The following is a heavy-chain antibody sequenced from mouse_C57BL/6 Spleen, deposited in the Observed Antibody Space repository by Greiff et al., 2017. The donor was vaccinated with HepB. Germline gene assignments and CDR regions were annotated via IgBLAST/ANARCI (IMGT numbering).Heavy chain of an antibody. CDR2: INPGSGGT. D-gene: IGHD1-1*01. V-gene: IGHV1-54*01. CDR3: ARGSYYYGSSGYAMDY. CDR1: GYALTNYL. Sequence: QVQLKQSGAELVRPGTSVKVSCKASGYALTNYLIEWVKQRPGQGLEWIGVINPGSGGTNYNEKFKGKATLTADKSSSTAYMQLSSLTSEDSAVYFCARGSYYYGSSGYAMDYWGQGTSVTVSS. J-gene: IGHJ4*01.